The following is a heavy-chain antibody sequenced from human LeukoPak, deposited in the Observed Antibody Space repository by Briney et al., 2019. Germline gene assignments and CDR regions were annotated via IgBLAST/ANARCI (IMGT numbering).Heavy chain of an antibody. V-gene: IGHV3-21*04. CDR2: ISSSSSYI. Sequence: GESLRLSCAASGFTFSSYSMNWVRQAPGKGLEWVSSISSSSSYIYYADSVKGRFTISRDNAKNSLYLQMNSLRVEDTAVYYCAKEGKTRNWNYFQAKPVHWGQGTLVTVSS. CDR3: AKEGKTRNWNYFQAKPVH. J-gene: IGHJ4*02. D-gene: IGHD1-7*01. CDR1: GFTFSSYS.